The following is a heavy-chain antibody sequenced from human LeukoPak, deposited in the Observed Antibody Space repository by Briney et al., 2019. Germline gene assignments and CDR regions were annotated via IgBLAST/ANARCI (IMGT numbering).Heavy chain of an antibody. J-gene: IGHJ3*02. Sequence: PSETLSLTCTVSGGSISSSSYYWGWIRQPPGKGLEWIGSIYYSGSTYHNPSLKSRVTISVDTSKTRFSLKLSSATAAPTAVYYCARPTLRSGSGWSWVPDAFDIWGQGTMVTVSS. CDR1: GGSISSSSYY. CDR3: ARPTLRSGSGWSWVPDAFDI. V-gene: IGHV4-39*01. CDR2: IYYSGST. D-gene: IGHD6-19*01.